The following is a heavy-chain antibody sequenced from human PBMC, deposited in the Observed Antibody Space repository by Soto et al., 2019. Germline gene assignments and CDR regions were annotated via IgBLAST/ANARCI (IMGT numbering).Heavy chain of an antibody. CDR3: ARSGSSGSNPGIDY. CDR2: IWYDGSNK. Sequence: PGGSLRLSCAASGFTFSSYGMHWVRQAPGKGLEWVAVIWYDGSNKYYADSVKGRFTISRDNSKNTLYLQMNSLRAEDTAVYYCARSGSSGSNPGIDYWGQGTLVTVSS. D-gene: IGHD6-19*01. J-gene: IGHJ4*02. V-gene: IGHV3-33*01. CDR1: GFTFSSYG.